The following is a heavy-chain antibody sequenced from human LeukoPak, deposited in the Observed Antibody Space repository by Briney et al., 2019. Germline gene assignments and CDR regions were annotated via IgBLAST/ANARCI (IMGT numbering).Heavy chain of an antibody. V-gene: IGHV1-2*02. D-gene: IGHD2-21*02. CDR1: GYTFTGYY. J-gene: IGHJ6*03. CDR2: INPNSGGT. CDR3: ARGDSTFYYYYYYYMDV. Sequence: SVKVSCKASGYTFTGYYMHWVRQAPGQGLEWMGWINPNSGGTNYAQKFQGRVTMTRDTSISTAYMELSRLRSDDTAVYYCARGDSTFYYYYYYYMDVWGKGTTVTVSS.